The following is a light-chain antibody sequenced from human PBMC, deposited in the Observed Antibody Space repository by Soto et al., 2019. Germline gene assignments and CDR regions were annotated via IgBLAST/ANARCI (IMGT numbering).Light chain of an antibody. V-gene: IGLV2-8*01. Sequence: QSALTQPASVSGSPGQSITISCTGTSGDVGNYNYVSWYQQHPGKAPKLLIYGVTIRPSGVPDRFSGSKSGNTASLTVSGLQAEDEADYYCSSYAGSSNVFGTGTKLTVL. CDR1: SGDVGNYNY. J-gene: IGLJ1*01. CDR2: GVT. CDR3: SSYAGSSNV.